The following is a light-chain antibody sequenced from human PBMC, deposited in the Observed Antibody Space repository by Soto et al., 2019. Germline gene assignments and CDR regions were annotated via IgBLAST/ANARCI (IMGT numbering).Light chain of an antibody. Sequence: QSVLTQPPSASGSPGQSVAISCTGTSSDVGGYNYVSWYQQHPGKAPKLMIYEVNKRPSGVPDRFSGSKSGNTASLTVSGLQAEDEADYYCCSYAGSYTGVFGGGTKLTVL. CDR3: CSYAGSYTGV. CDR2: EVN. CDR1: SSDVGGYNY. J-gene: IGLJ2*01. V-gene: IGLV2-8*01.